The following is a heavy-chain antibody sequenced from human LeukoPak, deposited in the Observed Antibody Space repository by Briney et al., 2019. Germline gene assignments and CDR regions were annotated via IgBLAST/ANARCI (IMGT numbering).Heavy chain of an antibody. J-gene: IGHJ4*02. CDR1: GGTFSSYA. D-gene: IGHD3-10*01. CDR3: ARESLGLRGFDY. CDR2: IIPIFGTA. V-gene: IGHV1-69*05. Sequence: SVKVSCKASGGTFSSYAISWVRQAPGQGLEWMRGIIPIFGTASYAQKFQGRVTITTDESTSTAYMELSSLRSEDTAVYYCARESLGLRGFDYWGPGTLVTVSS.